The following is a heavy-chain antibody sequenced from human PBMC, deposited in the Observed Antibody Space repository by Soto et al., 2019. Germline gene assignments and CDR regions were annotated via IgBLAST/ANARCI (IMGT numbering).Heavy chain of an antibody. CDR1: GGSISSYY. CDR2: IYYSGST. CDR3: ARRYGDAFDI. D-gene: IGHD4-17*01. V-gene: IGHV4-59*08. J-gene: IGHJ3*02. Sequence: PSETLSLTCTVSGGSISSYYWSWIRQPPGKGLEWIGYIYYSGSTNYNPSLKSRVTISVDTSKNQFSLKLSFVTAADTAVYYCARRYGDAFDIWGQGAMVTVS.